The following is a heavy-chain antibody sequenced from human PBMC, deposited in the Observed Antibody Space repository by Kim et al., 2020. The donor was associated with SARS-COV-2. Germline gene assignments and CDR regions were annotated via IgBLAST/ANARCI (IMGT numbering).Heavy chain of an antibody. CDR3: ARTLI. CDR2: SYDGSNK. J-gene: IGHJ3*02. V-gene: IGHV3-30-3*01. Sequence: SYDGSNKYYAASVKGRFTISRDNSKNTLYLQMNSLGAEDTAVYYCARTLIWGQGTMVTVSS.